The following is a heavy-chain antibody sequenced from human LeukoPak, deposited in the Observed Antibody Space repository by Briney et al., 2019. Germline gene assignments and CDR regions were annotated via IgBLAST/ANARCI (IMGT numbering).Heavy chain of an antibody. CDR1: GFTFSSYE. J-gene: IGHJ4*02. Sequence: GGSLRLSCAASGFTFSSYEMNWVRQAPGRGLEWVSYISCSSNTMYYADSVKGRFTISRDNAKNSLYLQRNSLRDEDTAVDYGARAFDCWGQGTLVTVSA. CDR2: ISCSSNTM. CDR3: ARAFDC. V-gene: IGHV3-48*03.